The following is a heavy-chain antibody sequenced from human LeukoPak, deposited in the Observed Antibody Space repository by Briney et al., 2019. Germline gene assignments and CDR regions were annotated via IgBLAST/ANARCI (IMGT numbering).Heavy chain of an antibody. Sequence: GGSVKVSCTASGYTFTSYGMSWVRQAPGQGLEWMGCISAYNGNTNYAQKLKGRVTMTTDTSTSTAYMELRSLRADDTAVYYCALTAAHYYCYLDVWGKGTTVT. CDR2: ISAYNGNT. CDR1: GYTFTSYG. CDR3: ALTAAHYYCYLDV. V-gene: IGHV1-18*01. J-gene: IGHJ6*03.